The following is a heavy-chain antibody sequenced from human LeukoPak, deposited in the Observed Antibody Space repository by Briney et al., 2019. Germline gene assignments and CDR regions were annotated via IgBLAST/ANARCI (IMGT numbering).Heavy chain of an antibody. D-gene: IGHD3-16*02. CDR1: GYTFTGYY. CDR3: ARGGTYDYVWGSYRHDAFDI. J-gene: IGHJ3*02. CDR2: INPSGGST. V-gene: IGHV1-46*01. Sequence: ASVKVSCKASGYTFTGYYMHWVRRTPGQGLEGMGIINPSGGSTSYAQKFQGRVTMTRDMSTSTVYMELSSLRSEDTAVYYCARGGTYDYVWGSYRHDAFDIWGQGTMVTVSS.